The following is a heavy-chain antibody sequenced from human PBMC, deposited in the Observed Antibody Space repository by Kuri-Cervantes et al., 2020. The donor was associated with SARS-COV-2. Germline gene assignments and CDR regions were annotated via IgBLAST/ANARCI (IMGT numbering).Heavy chain of an antibody. CDR3: AKPSSSSLNYYYYMDV. Sequence: GGSLRLSCAASGFTFSSYAMSWVRQAPGKGLEWVSAISGSGGSTYYADSVKGRFTISRDNSKNTLYLQMNSLRAEDTAVYYCAKPSSSSLNYYYYMDVWGKGTTVTVS. CDR2: ISGSGGST. D-gene: IGHD6-6*01. CDR1: GFTFSSYA. V-gene: IGHV3-23*01. J-gene: IGHJ6*03.